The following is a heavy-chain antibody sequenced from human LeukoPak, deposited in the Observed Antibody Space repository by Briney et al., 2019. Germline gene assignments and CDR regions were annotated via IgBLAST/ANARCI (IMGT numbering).Heavy chain of an antibody. CDR1: GYTFTSYW. CDR3: ARRGRGYCSSTSCFIDY. Sequence: GESLKISCKGSGYTFTSYWIGWVRQMPGKGLEWMGIIYPGDSDTRYSPSFEGQVTISADKSISTAYLQWSSLKASDTAMSYCARRGRGYCSSTSCFIDYWGQGTLVTVSS. J-gene: IGHJ4*02. V-gene: IGHV5-51*01. D-gene: IGHD2-2*01. CDR2: IYPGDSDT.